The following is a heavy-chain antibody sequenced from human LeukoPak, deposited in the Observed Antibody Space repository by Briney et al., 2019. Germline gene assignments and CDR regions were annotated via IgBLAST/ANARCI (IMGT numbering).Heavy chain of an antibody. CDR2: INPDSGGT. CDR1: GYTFTGYY. D-gene: IGHD3-9*01. Sequence: GASVTASCKASGYTFTGYYMHWVRQAPGQGLEWMGWINPDSGGTNYAQKFQGWVTMTRDTSISTAYMELSRLRSDDTAVYYCARGVLRYFDWHDAFDIWGQGTMVTVSS. CDR3: ARGVLRYFDWHDAFDI. V-gene: IGHV1-2*04. J-gene: IGHJ3*02.